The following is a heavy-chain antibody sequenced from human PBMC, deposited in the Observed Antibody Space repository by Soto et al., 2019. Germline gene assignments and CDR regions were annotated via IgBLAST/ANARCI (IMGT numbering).Heavy chain of an antibody. V-gene: IGHV4-39*01. J-gene: IGHJ4*02. D-gene: IGHD2-21*02. CDR3: ARQRTTVVTQAYFDH. Sequence: PSETLSLTCVVSGESISSSSYYGCWIQQPPGKGLEWIGSIYYSGRTYYNPSFKSRVTISIDTSKNQFSLKLSSVTATDTAVYYCARQRTTVVTQAYFDHWGQGALVTVSS. CDR2: IYYSGRT. CDR1: GESISSSSYY.